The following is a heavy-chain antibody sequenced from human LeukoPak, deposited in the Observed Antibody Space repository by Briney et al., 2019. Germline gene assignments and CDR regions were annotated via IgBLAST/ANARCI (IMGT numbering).Heavy chain of an antibody. CDR2: ISGSGGNT. D-gene: IGHD3-10*01. CDR3: ARDTYGFFDL. Sequence: GGSLRLSCAASGFTFSNYGMSWVRQAPGKGLEWVSAISGSGGNTYYADSVKGRFTISRDNSKNSLYLQMNSLRVEDTAVYYCARDTYGFFDLWGQGILVTVSS. V-gene: IGHV3-23*01. J-gene: IGHJ4*02. CDR1: GFTFSNYG.